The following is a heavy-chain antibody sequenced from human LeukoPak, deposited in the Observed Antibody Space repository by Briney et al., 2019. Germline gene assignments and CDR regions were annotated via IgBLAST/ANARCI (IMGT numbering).Heavy chain of an antibody. J-gene: IGHJ5*02. CDR1: GFTFSSYS. Sequence: GGSLRLSCAASGFTFSSYSMNWVRQAPGKGLEWVSSISSSSSYIYYADSVKGRFTISRDNAKNSLYLQMNSLRAEDTAVYYCARENQDSSSWSPRNNWFDPWGQGTLVTVSS. CDR3: ARENQDSSSWSPRNNWFDP. CDR2: ISSSSSYI. D-gene: IGHD6-13*01. V-gene: IGHV3-21*01.